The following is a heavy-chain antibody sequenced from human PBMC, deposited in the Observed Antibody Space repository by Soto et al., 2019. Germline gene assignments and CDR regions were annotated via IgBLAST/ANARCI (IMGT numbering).Heavy chain of an antibody. J-gene: IGHJ6*03. D-gene: IGHD1-26*01. CDR3: ARGGSSRYMDV. CDR2: IYYSVST. CDR1: GGSISSGNYY. V-gene: IGHV4-31*01. Sequence: QVHLQESGPGLVKPSQTLSLTCTVSGGSISSGNYYWSWIRQHPGKGLEWIGFIYYSVSTYYNPSLKSPVSISVDTSKNQFPLKLTSVTAADTAVYYCARGGSSRYMDVWGTGTTVTVSS.